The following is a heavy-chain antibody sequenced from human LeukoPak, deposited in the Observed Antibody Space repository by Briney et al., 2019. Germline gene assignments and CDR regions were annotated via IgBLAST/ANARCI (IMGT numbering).Heavy chain of an antibody. J-gene: IGHJ4*02. V-gene: IGHV1-3*01. CDR2: INAGNGNT. CDR1: GYTFSSYA. Sequence: GASVKVSCKASGYTFSSYAMHWVRQAPGQRLEWMGWINAGNGNTKYSQKFQGRVIITRDTAASTAYMELSSLRSEDTAVYYCARGCPAPSGSSCPLDYWGQGTLVTASS. CDR3: ARGCPAPSGSSCPLDY. D-gene: IGHD2-15*01.